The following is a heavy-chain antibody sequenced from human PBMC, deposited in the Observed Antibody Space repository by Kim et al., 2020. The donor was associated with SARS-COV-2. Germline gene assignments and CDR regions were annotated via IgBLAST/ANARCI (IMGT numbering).Heavy chain of an antibody. J-gene: IGHJ6*02. Sequence: SETLSLTCAVYGGSFSGYYWSWIRQPPGKGLEWIGEINHSGSTNYNPSLKSRVTISVDTSKNQFSLKLSSVTAADTAVYYCARGGRGWDIVVVPAAMPKYYYYYGMDVWGQGTTVTVSS. D-gene: IGHD2-2*01. CDR3: ARGGRGWDIVVVPAAMPKYYYYYGMDV. V-gene: IGHV4-34*01. CDR1: GGSFSGYY. CDR2: INHSGST.